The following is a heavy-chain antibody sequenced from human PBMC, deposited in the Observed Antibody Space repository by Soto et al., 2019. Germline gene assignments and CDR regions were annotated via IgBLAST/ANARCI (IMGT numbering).Heavy chain of an antibody. D-gene: IGHD3-10*01. J-gene: IGHJ1*01. V-gene: IGHV3-48*04. CDR1: GFSFSSFS. CDR2: ISGSGTTT. CDR3: ARLGDYGSGSY. Sequence: EVHLVESGGDLVQPGGSLRLSCAASGFSFSSFSMNWVRQAPGKGLEWVSYISGSGTTTYYADSVKGRFTISRDNAKKSLYLQMNSLQAEDTAVYYCARLGDYGSGSYWGQGTLVTVSS.